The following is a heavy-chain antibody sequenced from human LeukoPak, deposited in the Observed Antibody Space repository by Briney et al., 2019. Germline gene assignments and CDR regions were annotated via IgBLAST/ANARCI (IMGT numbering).Heavy chain of an antibody. CDR1: GFTFSTSG. D-gene: IGHD2-8*02. J-gene: IGHJ4*02. V-gene: IGHV3-21*01. Sequence: GGSLRLSCAASGFTFSTSGMNWVRQAPGKGLEWVSSISSSSSYIYYADSVKGRFTISRDNAKNSLYLQMNSLRVEDTAVYYCASYLYWWSDLGYWGQGTLVTVSS. CDR3: ASYLYWWSDLGY. CDR2: ISSSSSYI.